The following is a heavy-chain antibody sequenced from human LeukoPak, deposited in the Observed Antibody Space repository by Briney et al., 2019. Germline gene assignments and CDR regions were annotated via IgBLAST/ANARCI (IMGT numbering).Heavy chain of an antibody. CDR2: ISAYNGNT. Sequence: ASVKVSCKASGYTFTSYGISWVRQAPGQGLEWMGWISAYNGNTNYAQKLQGRVTMTTDTSTSTAYMELRSLRSDDTAVYYCARDTRWMVRGVIIHNNWFDPWGQGTPVTVSS. J-gene: IGHJ5*02. D-gene: IGHD3-10*01. V-gene: IGHV1-18*01. CDR3: ARDTRWMVRGVIIHNNWFDP. CDR1: GYTFTSYG.